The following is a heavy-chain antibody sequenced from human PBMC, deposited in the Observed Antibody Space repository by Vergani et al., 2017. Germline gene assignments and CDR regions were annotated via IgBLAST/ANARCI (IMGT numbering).Heavy chain of an antibody. CDR2: IYAGDSDV. J-gene: IGHJ5*02. V-gene: IGHV5-51*01. Sequence: EKQLVQSGSETKKPGESLKISCKGSGYSFTNYWIGWVRQMPGKGLEWMGIIYAGDSDVRYSPSFQGQVTMSVDKSLSTAYLQWSSLKASDTATYYCAKTHYFSSLYSSYNWFDPWGQGTQVTVSS. D-gene: IGHD3-3*01. CDR3: AKTHYFSSLYSSYNWFDP. CDR1: GYSFTNYW.